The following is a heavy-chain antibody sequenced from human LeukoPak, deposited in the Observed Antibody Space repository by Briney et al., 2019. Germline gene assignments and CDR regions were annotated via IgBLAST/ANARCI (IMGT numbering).Heavy chain of an antibody. CDR1: GFTFRSYS. CDR2: ISTSSSYM. Sequence: GGSLRLSCAASGFTFRSYSMNWVRQAPGKELEWVSSISTSSSYMYYVDSVKGRFTISRDNAKNSLYLQMNSLRAKDTAVYFCARGPLNEYSSSSGYYYYGVDVWGQGTTVTVSS. V-gene: IGHV3-21*01. J-gene: IGHJ6*02. CDR3: ARGPLNEYSSSSGYYYYGVDV. D-gene: IGHD6-6*01.